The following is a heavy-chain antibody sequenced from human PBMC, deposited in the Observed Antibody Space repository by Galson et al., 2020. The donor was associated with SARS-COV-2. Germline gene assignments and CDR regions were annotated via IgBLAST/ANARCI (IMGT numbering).Heavy chain of an antibody. D-gene: IGHD5-12*01. CDR2: INWNGGST. CDR1: GFTFDDYG. J-gene: IGHJ3*02. V-gene: IGHV3-20*01. CDR3: ARVRDGYLDAFDI. Sequence: GSLKISCAASGFTFDDYGMSWVRQAPGKGLEWVSGINWNGGSTGYADSVKGRFTISRDNAKNSLYLQMNSLRAEDTALYHCARVRDGYLDAFDIWGQGTMVTVSS.